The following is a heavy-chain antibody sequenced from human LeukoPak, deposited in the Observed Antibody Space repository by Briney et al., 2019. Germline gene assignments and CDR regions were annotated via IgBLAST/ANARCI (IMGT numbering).Heavy chain of an antibody. Sequence: TETLSLTCTVSGGSISSGSYYWSWIRQPPGKGLEWIGYIYYSGSTNYNPSLKSRVTISVDTSKNQFSLKLSSVTAADTAVYYCARWGPVGDYYPNYYYGMDVWGQGTTVTVSS. CDR2: IYYSGST. V-gene: IGHV4-61*01. D-gene: IGHD4-17*01. CDR3: ARWGPVGDYYPNYYYGMDV. J-gene: IGHJ6*02. CDR1: GGSISSGSYY.